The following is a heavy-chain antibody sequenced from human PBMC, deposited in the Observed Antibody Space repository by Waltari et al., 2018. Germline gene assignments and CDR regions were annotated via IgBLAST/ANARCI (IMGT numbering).Heavy chain of an antibody. CDR1: GFSISASGTG. CDR3: ARLRGYEDDYGYYFLAFDF. D-gene: IGHD4-17*01. J-gene: IGHJ3*01. V-gene: IGHV2-70*04. Sequence: QVTLKESGPALVKPTQTLTLTCTFSGFSISASGTGVGWIRQPPGKALEWLASIYWSDSKDYSTSLKIRFTISKYPSKNQLFLPMTNIDPVDTATYYCARLRGYEDDYGYYFLAFDFWGQGLRVTVSS. CDR2: IYWSDSK.